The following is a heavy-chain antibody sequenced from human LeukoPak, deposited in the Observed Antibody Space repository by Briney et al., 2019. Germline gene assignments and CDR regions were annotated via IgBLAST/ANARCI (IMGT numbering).Heavy chain of an antibody. CDR1: GGSVSSDNW. CDR2: IHHSGNT. Sequence: SETLSLTCAVSGGSVSSDNWWSWVRQPPGKGLEWTGEIHHSGNTNSSPSLKSRVTISLDKSRNQFSLKLNSVTAADTAVYYCAKAGVWLPAVWGQGTLVTVSS. J-gene: IGHJ4*02. CDR3: AKAGVWLPAV. D-gene: IGHD3-9*01. V-gene: IGHV4-4*02.